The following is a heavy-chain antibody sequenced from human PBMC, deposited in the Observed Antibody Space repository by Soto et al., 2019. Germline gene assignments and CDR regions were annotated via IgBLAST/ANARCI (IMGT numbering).Heavy chain of an antibody. CDR2: INPNSGGT. CDR3: ASTYCGGDCHHDAFDI. Sequence: ASVKVSCKASGYTFTGYYMHWVRQAPGQGLEWMGWINPNSGGTNYAQKFQGWVTMTRDTSISTAYMELSRLRSDDTAVYYCASTYCGGDCHHDAFDIWGQGTMVTVSS. CDR1: GYTFTGYY. D-gene: IGHD2-21*01. J-gene: IGHJ3*02. V-gene: IGHV1-2*04.